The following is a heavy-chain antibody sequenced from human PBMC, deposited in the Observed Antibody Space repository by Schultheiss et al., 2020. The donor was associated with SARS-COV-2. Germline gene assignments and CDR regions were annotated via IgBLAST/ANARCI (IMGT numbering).Heavy chain of an antibody. D-gene: IGHD3-22*01. CDR2: IYYSGST. Sequence: SETLSLTCTVSGDSISSYYWSWIRQPPGKGLEWIGYIYYSGSTNYNPSLKSRVTISVDTSKNQFSLKLSSVTAADTAVYYCARDGYYYDSSGFDYWGQGTLVTVSS. CDR3: ARDGYYYDSSGFDY. V-gene: IGHV4-59*12. CDR1: GDSISSYY. J-gene: IGHJ4*02.